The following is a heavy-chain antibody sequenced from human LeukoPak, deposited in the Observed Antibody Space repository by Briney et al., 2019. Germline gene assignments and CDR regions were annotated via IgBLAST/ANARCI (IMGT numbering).Heavy chain of an antibody. D-gene: IGHD3-10*01. J-gene: IGHJ4*02. CDR3: ARFGYGSDFDY. Sequence: SETLSLTCAVYGGSFSGYYWSWIRQPPGKGLEWIGEINHSGSTNYNPSLKSRVTISVDTSKNQFSLKLSSVTAADTAVYYCARFGYGSDFDYWGQGTLVTVPS. V-gene: IGHV4-34*01. CDR2: INHSGST. CDR1: GGSFSGYY.